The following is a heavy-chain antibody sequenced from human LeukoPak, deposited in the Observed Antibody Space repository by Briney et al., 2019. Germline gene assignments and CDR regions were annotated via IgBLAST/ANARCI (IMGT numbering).Heavy chain of an antibody. CDR3: ARVLYYYDSTRFDP. J-gene: IGHJ5*02. V-gene: IGHV3-23*01. D-gene: IGHD3-22*01. CDR2: ISGSGGST. Sequence: GGSLRLSCAASGFTFSSYAMSWVRQAPGKGLEWVSAISGSGGSTYYADSVKGRFTISRDNSKNTLYLQMNSLRAEDTALYHCARVLYYYDSTRFDPWGQGTLVTVSS. CDR1: GFTFSSYA.